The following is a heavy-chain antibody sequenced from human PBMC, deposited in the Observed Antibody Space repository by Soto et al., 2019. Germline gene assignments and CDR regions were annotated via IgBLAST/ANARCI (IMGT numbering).Heavy chain of an antibody. D-gene: IGHD2-15*01. CDR2: IIPIFGTA. CDR3: ARGIWRDAFDI. CDR1: GGTFSSYS. J-gene: IGHJ3*02. V-gene: IGHV1-69*13. Sequence: SVKVSCKSSGGTFSSYSISWVRQAPGQGLEWMGGIIPIFGTANYAQKFQGRVTITADESTSTAYMELSSLRSEDTAVYYCARGIWRDAFDIWGQGTMVTVSS.